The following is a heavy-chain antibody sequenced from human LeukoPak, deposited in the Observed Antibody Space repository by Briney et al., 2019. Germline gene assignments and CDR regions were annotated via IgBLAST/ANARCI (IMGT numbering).Heavy chain of an antibody. Sequence: PSETLSLTCAVYGGSFSGYYWSWIRQPPGKGLEWIGEINHSGSTNYNPSLKSRVTISVDTSKNQFSLKLSSVTAADTAVYYRARLPIRHTIFGVVIIGGFDYWGQGTLVTVSS. D-gene: IGHD3-3*01. J-gene: IGHJ4*02. CDR3: ARLPIRHTIFGVVIIGGFDY. CDR1: GGSFSGYY. CDR2: INHSGST. V-gene: IGHV4-34*01.